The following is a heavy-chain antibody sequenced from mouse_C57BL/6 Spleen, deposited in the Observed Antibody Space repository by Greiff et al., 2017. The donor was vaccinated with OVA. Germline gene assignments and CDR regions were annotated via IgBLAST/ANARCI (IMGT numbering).Heavy chain of an antibody. J-gene: IGHJ4*01. V-gene: IGHV5-15*01. D-gene: IGHD2-4*01. Sequence: EVKLVESGGGLVQPGGSLKLSCAASGFTFSDYGMAWVRQAPRKGPEWVAFISNLAYSIYYADTVTGRFTISRENAKNTLYLEMSSLRSEDTAMYYCARHGLDYNYAMDYWGQGTSVTVSS. CDR3: ARHGLDYNYAMDY. CDR1: GFTFSDYG. CDR2: ISNLAYSI.